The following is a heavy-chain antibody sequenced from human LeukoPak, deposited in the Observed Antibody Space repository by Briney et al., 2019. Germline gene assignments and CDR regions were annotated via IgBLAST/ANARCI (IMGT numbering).Heavy chain of an antibody. J-gene: IGHJ4*02. V-gene: IGHV1-69*05. D-gene: IGHD3-16*02. Sequence: ASVKVSXKASGGTFSSYAISWVRQAPGQGLEWMGRIIPIFGTANYAQKFQGRVTITTDESTSTAYMELSSLRSEDTAVYYCARDSRGTYYDYVWGSYPQQPFDYWGQGTLVTVSS. CDR3: ARDSRGTYYDYVWGSYPQQPFDY. CDR1: GGTFSSYA. CDR2: IIPIFGTA.